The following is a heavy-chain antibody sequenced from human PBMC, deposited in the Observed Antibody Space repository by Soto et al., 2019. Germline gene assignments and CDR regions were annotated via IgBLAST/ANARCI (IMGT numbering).Heavy chain of an antibody. J-gene: IGHJ6*02. CDR3: SRGLSGWYGYYYYGMDV. CDR1: GYTFTGYY. V-gene: IGHV1-3*01. Sequence: ASVKVSCKASGYTFTGYYMHWVRQAPGQRLEWMGWINAGNGNTKYSQKFQGRVTITRDTSASTAYMELSSLRSEDTAVYYCSRGLSGWYGYYYYGMDVCGQGTTVNVS. CDR2: INAGNGNT. D-gene: IGHD6-19*01.